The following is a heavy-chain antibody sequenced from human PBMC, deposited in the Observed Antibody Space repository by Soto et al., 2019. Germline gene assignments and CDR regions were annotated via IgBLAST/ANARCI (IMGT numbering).Heavy chain of an antibody. V-gene: IGHV1-69*02. J-gene: IGHJ4*02. CDR2: IFPLTDIP. CDR3: ARGPLVVLNYFES. CDR1: GGTFRNYP. Sequence: QVQLVQSGTEVKKPGSSVKVSCKASGGTFRNYPINWVRQAPGQGLEWMGSIFPLTDIPDYAQNFQARLTISAYKSTSTAYMELSILTSDYTAMYFCARGPLVVLNYFESWGQGTLVTVSS.